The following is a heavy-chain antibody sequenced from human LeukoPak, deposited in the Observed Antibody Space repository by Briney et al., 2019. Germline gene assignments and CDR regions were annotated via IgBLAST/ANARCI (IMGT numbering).Heavy chain of an antibody. D-gene: IGHD2-2*01. CDR2: ISWNSGSI. J-gene: IGHJ3*02. CDR3: AKDMRPREYQLLYAFDI. V-gene: IGHV3-9*01. CDR1: GFTFDDYA. Sequence: PGRSLRLSCAASGFTFDDYAMHWVRQAPGKGLEWVSGISWNSGSIGYADSVKGRFTISRDNAKNSLYPQMNSLRAEDTALYYCAKDMRPREYQLLYAFDIWGQGTMVTVSS.